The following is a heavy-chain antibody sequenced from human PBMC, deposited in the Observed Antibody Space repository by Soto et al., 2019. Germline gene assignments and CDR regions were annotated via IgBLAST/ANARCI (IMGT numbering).Heavy chain of an antibody. CDR1: GGTFSSFA. Sequence: QVQLVQSGAEVKKPGSSVKVSCKASGGTFSSFAINWVRQAPGQGLEWMGVIIPIFGTANYAQKFQGRVTVTADESTSTAYMELGGLRYEDTAVYYCARDFRSWRGFRGGGFDPWGQGTLVTVSS. CDR2: IIPIFGTA. J-gene: IGHJ5*02. D-gene: IGHD3-3*01. CDR3: ARDFRSWRGFRGGGFDP. V-gene: IGHV1-69*12.